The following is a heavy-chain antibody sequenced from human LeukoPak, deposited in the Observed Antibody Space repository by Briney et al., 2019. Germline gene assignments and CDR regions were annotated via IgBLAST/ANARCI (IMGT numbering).Heavy chain of an antibody. D-gene: IGHD6-19*01. J-gene: IGHJ6*03. CDR2: IYYSGST. V-gene: IGHV4-39*01. CDR3: ARLVAVAARYYYYYYYMDV. CDR1: GRSISSSSYY. Sequence: SGTLSLTCTVSGRSISSSSYYWGWLRQPPGTGLEWIGSIYYSGSTYYNPSLKSRVTISVDTSKNQFSLKLSSVTAADTAVYYCARLVAVAARYYYYYYYMDVWGKGTTVTVSS.